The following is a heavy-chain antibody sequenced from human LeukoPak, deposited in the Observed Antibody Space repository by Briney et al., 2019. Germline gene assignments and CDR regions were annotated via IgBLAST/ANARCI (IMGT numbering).Heavy chain of an antibody. CDR1: GFTFSSFA. CDR2: ISGSGGST. Sequence: GGSLRLSCAASGFTFSSFAMSWVRQAPGKGLEWVSTISGSGGSTYYADSVKGRFTISRDNSKNTLHLQMNSLRDEDTDVYYCAKHTGYSGSWHDYRGQGTLVTLSS. J-gene: IGHJ4*02. V-gene: IGHV3-23*01. D-gene: IGHD6-13*01. CDR3: AKHTGYSGSWHDY.